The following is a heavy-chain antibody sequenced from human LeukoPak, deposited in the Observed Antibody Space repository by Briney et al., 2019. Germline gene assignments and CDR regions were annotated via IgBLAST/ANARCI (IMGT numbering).Heavy chain of an antibody. V-gene: IGHV3-33*07. J-gene: IGHJ4*02. CDR3: ARDDK. Sequence: GSLRLSCAASGFTFSKFGMYWVRQAPGKPLEWVAFIWYNGGRTYYTDSVKGRFTISRDNSKNTLYLQMNSLRAEDTAVYYCARDDKWGQGTLVTVSS. D-gene: IGHD3-22*01. CDR1: GFTFSKFG. CDR2: IWYNGGRT.